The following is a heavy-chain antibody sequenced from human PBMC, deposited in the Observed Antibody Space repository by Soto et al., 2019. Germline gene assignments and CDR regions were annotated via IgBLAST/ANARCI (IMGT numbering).Heavy chain of an antibody. CDR2: IYHTGST. CDR3: ERSPARYMFDY. D-gene: IGHD1-26*01. V-gene: IGHV4-31*03. CDR1: GGSVSGGGYY. Sequence: PSETLSLTCSVSGGSVSGGGYYWSWIRQLPGKGLEWIGYIYHTGSTFYNPSLKSRVTILLDTSKSQFSLKLTSVTAADTAMYYCERSPARYMFDYWGQGPLVTVYS. J-gene: IGHJ4*02.